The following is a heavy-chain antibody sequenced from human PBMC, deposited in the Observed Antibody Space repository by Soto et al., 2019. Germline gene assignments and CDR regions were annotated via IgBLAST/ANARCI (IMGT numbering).Heavy chain of an antibody. CDR2: IKPDGSDK. CDR3: ARLEYQLLFDDY. V-gene: IGHV3-7*05. J-gene: IGHJ4*02. CDR1: GFTFGNYW. Sequence: QPGGSLRLSCTGSGFTFGNYWMSWVRQAPGKGLEWVANIKPDGSDKYYEESVKGRFTISRDNAKNSLYLQMNSLRAEDTAVYYCARLEYQLLFDDYWGQGSLVIVSS. D-gene: IGHD2-2*01.